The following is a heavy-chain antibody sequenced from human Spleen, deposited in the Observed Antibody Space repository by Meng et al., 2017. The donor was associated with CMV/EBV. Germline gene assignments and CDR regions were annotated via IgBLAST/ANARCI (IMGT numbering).Heavy chain of an antibody. CDR3: ARGSHRSAELWTDY. J-gene: IGHJ4*02. CDR2: VSPYNGNT. Sequence: ASVKVSCKSSGYTFTTYSISWLRQAHGQGLEWMGWVSPYNGNTKYAQKVQARVTMTTDTSTGTAYMELRSLRSDDTAVYYCARGSHRSAELWTDYWGQGTLVTVSS. V-gene: IGHV1-18*01. D-gene: IGHD1-26*01. CDR1: GYTFTTYS.